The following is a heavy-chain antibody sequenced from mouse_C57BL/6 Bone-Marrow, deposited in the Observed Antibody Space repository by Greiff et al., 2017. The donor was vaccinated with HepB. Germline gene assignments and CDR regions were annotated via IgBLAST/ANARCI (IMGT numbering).Heavy chain of an antibody. D-gene: IGHD2-3*01. CDR1: GYSITSGYY. J-gene: IGHJ4*01. CDR3: ARSYDGHSMDY. CDR2: ISYDGSN. Sequence: EVQLQESGPGLVKPSQSLSLTCSVTGYSITSGYYWNWIRQFPGNKLEWMGYISYDGSNNYNPSLKNRISITRDTSKNQFFLKLNSVTTEDTATYYCARSYDGHSMDYWGQGTSVTVSS. V-gene: IGHV3-6*01.